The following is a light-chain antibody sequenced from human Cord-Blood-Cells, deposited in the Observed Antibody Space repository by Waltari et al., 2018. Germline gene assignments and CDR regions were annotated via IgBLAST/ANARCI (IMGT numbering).Light chain of an antibody. CDR3: CSYAGSYTFVV. J-gene: IGLJ2*01. V-gene: IGLV2-11*01. CDR2: DVS. CDR1: TSDVGGYNY. Sequence: QSALPQPRSVSGSPGQSVTISCTGTTSDVGGYNYVPWSQQHPGKAPKLMIYDVSKRPSGVPDRFSGSKSGNTASLTISGLQAEDEADYYCCSYAGSYTFVVFGGGTKLTVL.